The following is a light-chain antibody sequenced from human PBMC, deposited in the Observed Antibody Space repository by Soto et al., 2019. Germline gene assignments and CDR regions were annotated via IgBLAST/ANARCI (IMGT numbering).Light chain of an antibody. Sequence: QSALTQPASVSGSPGQSITISCTGTSSDVGSYNLVSWYQQHPGKAPKLMIYEGSKRPSGVSNRFSGSKSGNTASLTICGLQAEDEADYYCCSYAGSSTLIFGTGTKLTVL. CDR1: SSDVGSYNL. CDR3: CSYAGSSTLI. J-gene: IGLJ1*01. V-gene: IGLV2-23*01. CDR2: EGS.